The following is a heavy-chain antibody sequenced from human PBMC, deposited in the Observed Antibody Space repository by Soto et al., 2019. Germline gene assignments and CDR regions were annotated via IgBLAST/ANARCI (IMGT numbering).Heavy chain of an antibody. D-gene: IGHD1-26*01. Sequence: GGSLRLSCAASGFTFSSYGMHWVRQAPGKGLEWVAVISYDGSNKYYADSVKGRFTISRDNSKNTLYLQMNSLRAEDTAVYYCAKAIVGATWIYNAFDIWGQGTMVTVSS. CDR1: GFTFSSYG. V-gene: IGHV3-30*18. J-gene: IGHJ3*02. CDR3: AKAIVGATWIYNAFDI. CDR2: ISYDGSNK.